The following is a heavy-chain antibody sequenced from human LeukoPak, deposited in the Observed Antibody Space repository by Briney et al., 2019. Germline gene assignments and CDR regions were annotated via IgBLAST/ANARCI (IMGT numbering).Heavy chain of an antibody. D-gene: IGHD1-26*01. CDR2: FSAYIGNR. CDR1: GYTFTSYG. CDR3: ARDYRGEGATNSSEYFQH. Sequence: ASVKLSCKASGYTFTSYGVSWVRQSPGQRLEWMGWFSAYIGNRNYAQKIQARITMTTDTSTTTAYLELRSLRSDDTAVYYCARDYRGEGATNSSEYFQHWGQGTLVTVSS. V-gene: IGHV1-18*01. J-gene: IGHJ1*01.